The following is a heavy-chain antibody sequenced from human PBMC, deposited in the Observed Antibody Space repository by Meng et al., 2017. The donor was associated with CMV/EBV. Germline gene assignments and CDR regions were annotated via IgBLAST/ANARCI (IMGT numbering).Heavy chain of an antibody. J-gene: IGHJ5*02. Sequence: ASVKVSCKASGYTFTGYYMHWVRQAPGQGLEWMGWINPNSGGTNYAQKFHGRVTMTRDTSISTAYMELSRLRSDDTAVYYCARATPKYSSTWYGGSNWFDPWGQGTPVTVSS. D-gene: IGHD6-13*01. CDR1: GYTFTGYY. V-gene: IGHV1-2*02. CDR3: ARATPKYSSTWYGGSNWFDP. CDR2: INPNSGGT.